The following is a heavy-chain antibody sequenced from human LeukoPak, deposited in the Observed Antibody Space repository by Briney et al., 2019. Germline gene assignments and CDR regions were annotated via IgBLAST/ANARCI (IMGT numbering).Heavy chain of an antibody. CDR3: EAYGSV. CDR2: IKEDGSET. D-gene: IGHD3-10*01. Sequence: GGSLRLSCAASGLIFSNYWKTWVRQAPGKGLEWVANIKEDGSETYYVDSVKGRFTISRDNDKNTLYLQMNSLRAEDTAVYYCEAYGSVWGQGTLVIVSS. V-gene: IGHV3-7*03. J-gene: IGHJ4*02. CDR1: GLIFSNYW.